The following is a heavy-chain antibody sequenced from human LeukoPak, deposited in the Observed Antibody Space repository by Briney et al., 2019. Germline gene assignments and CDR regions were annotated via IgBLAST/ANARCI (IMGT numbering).Heavy chain of an antibody. CDR3: ARLRAVAGSSCDY. CDR1: GYNFATHW. J-gene: IGHJ4*02. D-gene: IGHD6-19*01. V-gene: IGHV5-51*01. Sequence: GESLKISCQGSGYNFATHWIGWVRQMPGKGLEWMGIVHPDESDIQYSPSFQGQVTISADKSISTAYLQWSSLKVSDTAMYYCARLRAVAGSSCDYWGQGTLVTVSS. CDR2: VHPDESDI.